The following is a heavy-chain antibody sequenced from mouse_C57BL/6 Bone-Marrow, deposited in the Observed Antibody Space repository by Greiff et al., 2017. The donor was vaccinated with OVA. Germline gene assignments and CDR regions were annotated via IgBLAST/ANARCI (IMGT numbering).Heavy chain of an antibody. Sequence: QVQLQQSGAELVKPGASVKISCKASGYAFSSYWMNWVKQRPGKGLEWIGQIYPGDGDTNYNGKFKGKATLTADKSSSTAYMQLSSLTSEDSAVYFCAREDDGYYLYYFDYWGQGTTLTVSS. CDR1: GYAFSSYW. V-gene: IGHV1-80*01. J-gene: IGHJ2*01. CDR2: IYPGDGDT. D-gene: IGHD2-3*01. CDR3: AREDDGYYLYYFDY.